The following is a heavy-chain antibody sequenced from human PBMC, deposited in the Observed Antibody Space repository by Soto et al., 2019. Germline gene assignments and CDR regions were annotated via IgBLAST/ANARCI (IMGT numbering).Heavy chain of an antibody. Sequence: EVQLLESGGGLVQPGGSLRLSCAASGFTFSSYAMSWVRQAPGKGLEWVSAISGSGGSTYYADSVKGRFPISRDNSNNTLYLQINSPRAEDTAVYYCAKSLAAAEYYYYYGMVVWGQGTTVTFSS. D-gene: IGHD6-13*01. J-gene: IGHJ6*02. CDR1: GFTFSSYA. CDR3: AKSLAAAEYYYYYGMVV. V-gene: IGHV3-23*01. CDR2: ISGSGGST.